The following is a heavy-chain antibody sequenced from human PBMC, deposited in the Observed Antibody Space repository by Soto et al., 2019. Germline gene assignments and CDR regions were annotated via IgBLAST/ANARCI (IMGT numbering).Heavy chain of an antibody. J-gene: IGHJ6*02. CDR2: ISSSSSYI. CDR3: ARGRRPNDPYGMDV. V-gene: IGHV3-21*01. CDR1: GFTFSSYS. Sequence: EVQLVESGGGLVKPGGSLRLSCAASGFTFSSYSMNWVRQAPGEGLEWVSSISSSSSYIYYADSVKGRFTISRDNAKNSLYLQMNSLRAEDTAVYYCARGRRPNDPYGMDVWGQGTTVTVSS.